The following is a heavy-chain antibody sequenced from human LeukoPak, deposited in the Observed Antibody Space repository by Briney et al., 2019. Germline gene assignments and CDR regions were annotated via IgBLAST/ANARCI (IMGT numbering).Heavy chain of an antibody. CDR3: ARDRSTYSDY. V-gene: IGHV3-21*04. CDR2: ISSSSTDI. J-gene: IGHJ4*02. CDR1: GFTFGGHS. D-gene: IGHD1-26*01. Sequence: GESLRLSCGASGFTFGGHSMSWVRQAPGQGLDWFASISSSSTDIYYADSVKGRFTISRDNAKNSLYLQMNSLRAEDTAVYYCARDRSTYSDYWGQGTLVTVSS.